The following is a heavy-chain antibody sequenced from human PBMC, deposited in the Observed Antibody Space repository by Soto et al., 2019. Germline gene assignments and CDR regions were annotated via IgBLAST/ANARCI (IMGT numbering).Heavy chain of an antibody. D-gene: IGHD5-12*01. CDR2: INPSGGRT. J-gene: IGHJ6*02. Sequence: QVQLVQSGAEVKKPGASVKVSCKASGYTFTSYYMHWVRQAPGQGLEWMGIINPSGGRTTYAQKFQVRVTMTRDTSTSTVYMELSSLRSEDTAVYYCARGDIVAIFGMDVWGQGTTVTVSS. V-gene: IGHV1-46*01. CDR1: GYTFTSYY. CDR3: ARGDIVAIFGMDV.